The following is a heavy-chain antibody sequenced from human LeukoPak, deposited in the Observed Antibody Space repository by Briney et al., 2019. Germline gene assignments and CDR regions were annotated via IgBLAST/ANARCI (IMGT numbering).Heavy chain of an antibody. CDR2: ISYDGSNK. D-gene: IGHD4-17*01. J-gene: IGHJ4*02. V-gene: IGHV3-30*04. Sequence: GGSLRLSCAASGFTFSSYAMHWVRQAPGKGLVWVAVISYDGSNKYYADSVKGRFTISRDNSKNTLYLQMNSLRAEDTAVYYCARDGDYGDYALDYWGQGTLVTVSS. CDR3: ARDGDYGDYALDY. CDR1: GFTFSSYA.